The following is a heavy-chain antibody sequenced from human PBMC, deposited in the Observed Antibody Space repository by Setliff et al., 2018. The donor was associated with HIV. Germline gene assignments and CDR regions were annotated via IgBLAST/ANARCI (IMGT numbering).Heavy chain of an antibody. Sequence: SVKVSCKASGYTFSSFGISWVRQAPGQGLEWMGGIIPVFGTANYAQKFQGRVTISADESTSTAYMELSSLRSEDTAVYYCARSLILGGAFDSWGQETMVTVSS. CDR3: ARSLILGGAFDS. V-gene: IGHV1-69*13. D-gene: IGHD3-16*01. CDR1: GYTFSSFG. CDR2: IIPVFGTA. J-gene: IGHJ3*02.